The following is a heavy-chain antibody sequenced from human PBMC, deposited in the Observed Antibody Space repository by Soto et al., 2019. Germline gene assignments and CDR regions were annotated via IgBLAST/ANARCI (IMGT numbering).Heavy chain of an antibody. D-gene: IGHD1-26*01. CDR3: ASYGRREPKSGIDY. Sequence: AASVKVSCKASGYTFTGYYMHWVRQAPGQGLEWMGWINPNSGGTNYAQKFQGRVTMTRDTSVNTAYMELSRLRSDDTAVYYCASYGRREPKSGIDYWGQGTLVPVSS. J-gene: IGHJ4*02. CDR1: GYTFTGYY. V-gene: IGHV1-2*02. CDR2: INPNSGGT.